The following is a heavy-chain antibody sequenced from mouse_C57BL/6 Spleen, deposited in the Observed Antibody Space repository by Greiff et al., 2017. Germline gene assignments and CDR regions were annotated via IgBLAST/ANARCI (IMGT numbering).Heavy chain of an antibody. CDR2: ISSGGSYT. CDR3: AIQDYDYFDY. J-gene: IGHJ2*01. V-gene: IGHV5-6*02. D-gene: IGHD2-4*01. CDR1: GFTFSSYG. Sequence: EVKLVESGGDLVKPGGSLKLSCAASGFTFSSYGMSWVRQTPDKRLAWVATISSGGSYTYYPDSVKGRFTISRDNAKNTLYLQMSSLKSEDTAMYYCAIQDYDYFDYWGQGTTRTVSS.